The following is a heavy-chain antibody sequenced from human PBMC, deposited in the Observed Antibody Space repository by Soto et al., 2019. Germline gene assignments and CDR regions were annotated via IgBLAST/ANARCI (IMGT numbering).Heavy chain of an antibody. J-gene: IGHJ5*02. V-gene: IGHV4-59*01. CDR2: IYYSGST. CDR1: GGSISSYY. CDR3: ARAAYDFWSGYYTPNWFDP. D-gene: IGHD3-3*01. Sequence: PSETLSLTCTVSGGSISSYYWSWIRQPPGKGLEWIGYIYYSGSTNYNPSLKSRVTVSVDTSKNQFSLKLSSVTAADTAVYYCARAAYDFWSGYYTPNWFDPWGQGTLVTVSS.